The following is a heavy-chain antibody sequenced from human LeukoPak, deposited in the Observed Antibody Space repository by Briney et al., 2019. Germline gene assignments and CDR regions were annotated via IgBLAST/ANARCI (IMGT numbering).Heavy chain of an antibody. CDR2: ITGDASVT. CDR3: AKAYSTSLYGDAFHI. V-gene: IGHV3-23*01. Sequence: GGSLRLSCAGSGFTFRFYAMTWVRQAPRKGLEWVSGITGDASVTYDADFVKGRFNISRDNSKNTLYLQLNSLRVEDTAVYYCAKAYSTSLYGDAFHIWSQGTMVTVSP. D-gene: IGHD6-13*01. J-gene: IGHJ3*02. CDR1: GFTFRFYA.